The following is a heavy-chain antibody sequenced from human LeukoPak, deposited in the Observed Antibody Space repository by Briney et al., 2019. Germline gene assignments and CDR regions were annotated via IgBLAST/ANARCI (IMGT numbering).Heavy chain of an antibody. J-gene: IGHJ3*01. V-gene: IGHV6-1*01. CDR2: TYYRSNWYS. D-gene: IGHD4-23*01. CDR1: GDSVSSDNAA. CDR3: SRFRDSTPVAKDAFDV. Sequence: QTLSPTCAVSGDSVSSDNAAWNWIRHSPSRGLEWLARTYYRSNWYSEYATSVKSRITINPDTSKNQISLPLNSVTTADTDVDYCSRFRDSTPVAKDAFDVWGQGTRVTVAS.